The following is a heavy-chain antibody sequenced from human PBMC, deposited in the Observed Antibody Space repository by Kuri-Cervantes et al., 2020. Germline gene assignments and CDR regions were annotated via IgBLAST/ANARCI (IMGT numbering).Heavy chain of an antibody. D-gene: IGHD3-3*01. V-gene: IGHV3-74*01. Sequence: GGSLRLTCAASGVTVSNYGMHWVCQAPGKWLECLSRINGDGSNKHYADYVKCRFTVSRDNAKDTLYLKMNGLRVDDTDVYFCARDHNTIHRFWSGKHDYYIDVWGTGTTVTVSS. CDR1: GVTVSNYG. J-gene: IGHJ6*03. CDR3: ARDHNTIHRFWSGKHDYYIDV. CDR2: INGDGSNK.